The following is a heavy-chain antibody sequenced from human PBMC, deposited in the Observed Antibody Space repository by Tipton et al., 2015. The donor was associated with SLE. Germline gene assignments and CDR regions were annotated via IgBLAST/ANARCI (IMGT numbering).Heavy chain of an antibody. CDR3: ARGSGVTDFDY. CDR1: AGSISSGTYY. J-gene: IGHJ4*02. Sequence: TLSLTCTVSAGSISSGTYYWNWIRQPAGKGLEWIGRIYSSGSTNYNPSLKSRVTISVDTSKNQFSLKLTSVTAADTAVYYCARGSGVTDFDYWGQGALVTVSS. V-gene: IGHV4-61*02. D-gene: IGHD2-21*02. CDR2: IYSSGST.